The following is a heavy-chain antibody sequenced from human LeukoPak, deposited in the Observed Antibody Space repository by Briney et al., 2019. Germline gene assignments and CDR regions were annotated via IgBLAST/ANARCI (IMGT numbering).Heavy chain of an antibody. CDR2: INPNSGGT. Sequence: ASVKVSCKASGYTFTGYYMHWVRQAPGQGLEWMGWINPNSGGTNYAQKFQGRVTMTRDTSISTAYMELNRLRSDDTAVYYCARDGVGYYDSSGYYYFQHWGQGTLVTVSS. J-gene: IGHJ1*01. CDR1: GYTFTGYY. CDR3: ARDGVGYYDSSGYYYFQH. D-gene: IGHD3-22*01. V-gene: IGHV1-2*02.